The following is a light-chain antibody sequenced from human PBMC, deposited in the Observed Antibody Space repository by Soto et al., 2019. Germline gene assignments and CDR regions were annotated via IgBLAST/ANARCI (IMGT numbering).Light chain of an antibody. CDR3: QQYGTWPPLT. CDR1: QSVHSA. V-gene: IGKV3-15*01. Sequence: DIVMTQSPATLSVSPGEGVTLSCRASQSVHSALAWYQQRPGQTPRLLIYDASTRATGIPDRFSGSGSGTEFTLTISSLQSEDFAIYYCQQYGTWPPLTFGGGTKVEI. CDR2: DAS. J-gene: IGKJ4*01.